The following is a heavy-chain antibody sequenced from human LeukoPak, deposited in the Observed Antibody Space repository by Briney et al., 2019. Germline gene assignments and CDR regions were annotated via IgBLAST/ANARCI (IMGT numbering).Heavy chain of an antibody. V-gene: IGHV3-48*02. D-gene: IGHD6-13*01. Sequence: GGSLRLSCAASGFTFSSYSMNWVRQAPGKGLEWVSYISTDSGTIYYADSVKGRFTISRDNAKNSLYPQMNSLRDEDTAVYYCATTVAAAGHFFDYWGQGTLVTVSS. CDR3: ATTVAAAGHFFDY. CDR1: GFTFSSYS. CDR2: ISTDSGTI. J-gene: IGHJ4*02.